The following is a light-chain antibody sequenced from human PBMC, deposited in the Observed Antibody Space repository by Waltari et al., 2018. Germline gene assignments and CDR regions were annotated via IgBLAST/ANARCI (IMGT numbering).Light chain of an antibody. CDR3: QQYYSSPPT. CDR2: WAS. J-gene: IGKJ1*01. Sequence: DIVMTQSPDSLAVSLGERATINCKSSQSVLYSSNNKNYLAWYPQKPGQPPKLLIYWASTRESGVPDRFSGSGSETDFTLTISSLQAEDVAVYYCQQYYSSPPTFGQGTRVEI. CDR1: QSVLYSSNNKNY. V-gene: IGKV4-1*01.